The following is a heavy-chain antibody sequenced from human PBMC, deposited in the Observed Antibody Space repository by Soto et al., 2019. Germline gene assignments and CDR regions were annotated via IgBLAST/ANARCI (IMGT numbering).Heavy chain of an antibody. J-gene: IGHJ5*02. V-gene: IGHV4-59*01. D-gene: IGHD6-6*01. CDR3: ARAGIAARLNWFDP. Sequence: SETLSLTCTVSGGSISSYYWIWIRQPPGKGLEWIGYIYYSGSTNYNPSLKSRVTISVDTSKNQFSLKLSSVTAADTAVYYCARAGIAARLNWFDPWGQGTLVTVSS. CDR1: GGSISSYY. CDR2: IYYSGST.